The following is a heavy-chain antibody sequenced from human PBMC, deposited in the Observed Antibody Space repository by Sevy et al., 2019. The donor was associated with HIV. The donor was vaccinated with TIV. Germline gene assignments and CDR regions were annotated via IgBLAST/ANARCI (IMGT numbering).Heavy chain of an antibody. J-gene: IGHJ4*02. CDR3: ARVDYYDSSGYYYAGGFDY. D-gene: IGHD3-22*01. CDR2: ISYDGSNK. V-gene: IGHV3-30-3*01. CDR1: GFTFSSYA. Sequence: GGSLRLSCAASGFTFSSYAMHWVRQAPGKGLEWVAVISYDGSNKYYAHSVKGRFTISRDNSKNSLYLQMNSLRAEDTAVYYCARVDYYDSSGYYYAGGFDYWGQGTLVTVSS.